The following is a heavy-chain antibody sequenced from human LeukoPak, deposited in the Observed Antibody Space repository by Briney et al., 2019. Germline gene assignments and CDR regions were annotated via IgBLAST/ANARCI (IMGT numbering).Heavy chain of an antibody. CDR3: AKDRLWLEFDY. V-gene: IGHV3-9*01. CDR1: GFIFDDYA. D-gene: IGHD6-19*01. J-gene: IGHJ4*02. Sequence: GGSLRLSCAASGFIFDDYAMHWVRQAPGKGLEWVSGISWNSGPIGYADSVKGRFTISRDNAKNSLYLQMNSLRAEDTALYYCAKDRLWLEFDYWGQGILVTVSS. CDR2: ISWNSGPI.